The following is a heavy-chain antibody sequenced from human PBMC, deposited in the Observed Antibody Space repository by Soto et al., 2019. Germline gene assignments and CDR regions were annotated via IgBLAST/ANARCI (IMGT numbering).Heavy chain of an antibody. Sequence: SVKVSCKASGGTFSSYAISWVRQAPGQGLEWMGGIIPIFGTANYAQKFQGRVTITADESTSTAYMELSSLRSEDTAVYYCARDHLAARRAYYYYGMDVWGQGTTVTVSS. J-gene: IGHJ6*02. CDR2: IIPIFGTA. V-gene: IGHV1-69*13. CDR1: GGTFSSYA. CDR3: ARDHLAARRAYYYYGMDV. D-gene: IGHD6-6*01.